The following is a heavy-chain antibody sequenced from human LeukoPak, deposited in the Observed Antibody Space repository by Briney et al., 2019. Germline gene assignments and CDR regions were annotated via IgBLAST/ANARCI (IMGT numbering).Heavy chain of an antibody. V-gene: IGHV1-69*06. Sequence: ASVKVSCKASGGTFSSYAISWVRQASGQGLEWMGGIIPIFGTANYAQKFQGRVTITADKSTSTAYMELSSLRSDDTAVYYCARDGDYGDYDPNWFDPWGQGTLVTVSS. CDR1: GGTFSSYA. CDR3: ARDGDYGDYDPNWFDP. J-gene: IGHJ5*02. D-gene: IGHD4-17*01. CDR2: IIPIFGTA.